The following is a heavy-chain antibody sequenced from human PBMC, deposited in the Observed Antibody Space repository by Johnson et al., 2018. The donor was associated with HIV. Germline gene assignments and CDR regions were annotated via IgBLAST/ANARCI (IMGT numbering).Heavy chain of an antibody. CDR3: ARVQIISGFNWHYYESSIDAVDI. CDR1: GVTISSYD. J-gene: IGHJ3*02. V-gene: IGHV3-13*01. Sequence: VQLVESGGGVVQPGGSLRLSCAASGVTISSYDMHWVRQATGKGLEWVSAIGTAGDTYYPGSVKGRFTISRENAENTLYLQMNSLRAEDTAVYYCARVQIISGFNWHYYESSIDAVDIWGQGTMVTVSS. D-gene: IGHD3-22*01. CDR2: IGTAGDT.